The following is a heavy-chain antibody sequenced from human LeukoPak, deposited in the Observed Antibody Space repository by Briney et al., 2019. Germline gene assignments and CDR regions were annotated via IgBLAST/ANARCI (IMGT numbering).Heavy chain of an antibody. D-gene: IGHD3-16*02. V-gene: IGHV4-59*01. CDR3: ARVEGLIWYDYVWGSYRPGYYFDY. Sequence: SETLSLTCTVSGGSISSYYWSWIRQPPGKGLEWVGYIYYSGSTNYNPSLKSRVTISVDTSKNQFSLKLSSVTDADTAVYYCARVEGLIWYDYVWGSYRPGYYFDYWGQGTLVTVSS. CDR1: GGSISSYY. J-gene: IGHJ4*02. CDR2: IYYSGST.